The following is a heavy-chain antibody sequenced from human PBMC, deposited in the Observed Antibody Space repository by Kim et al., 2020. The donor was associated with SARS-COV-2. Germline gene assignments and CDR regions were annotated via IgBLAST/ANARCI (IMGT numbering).Heavy chain of an antibody. V-gene: IGHV3-15*01. CDR2: IKSKTDGGTT. J-gene: IGHJ4*02. CDR3: TTVEGWDYYDSSGYSGYFDY. CDR1: GFTFSNAW. D-gene: IGHD3-22*01. Sequence: GGSLRLSCAASGFTFSNAWMSWVRQAPGKGLEWVGRIKSKTDGGTTDYAAPVKGRFTISRDDSKNTLYLQMNSLKTEDTAVYYCTTVEGWDYYDSSGYSGYFDYWGQGTLVTVSS.